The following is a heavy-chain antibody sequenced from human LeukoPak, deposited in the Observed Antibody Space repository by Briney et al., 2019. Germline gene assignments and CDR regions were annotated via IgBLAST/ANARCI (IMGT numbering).Heavy chain of an antibody. D-gene: IGHD6-25*01. CDR1: GGSINSYY. V-gene: IGHV4-59*01. J-gene: IGHJ4*02. Sequence: SETLSLTCTVSGGSINSYYWSWIRQPPGKGLEWIGYIYYSGSTNYNPSLKSRVTISVDTSKNQFSLKLSSVTAADTAVYYCARGVSAVHFDYWGQGTLVTVSS. CDR3: ARGVSAVHFDY. CDR2: IYYSGST.